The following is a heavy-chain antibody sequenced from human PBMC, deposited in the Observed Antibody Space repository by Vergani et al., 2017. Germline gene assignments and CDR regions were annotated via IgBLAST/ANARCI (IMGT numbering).Heavy chain of an antibody. CDR3: ARSIVSRNPPDYFDN. Sequence: QVQLQESGPGLVRPSETLSLTCPVSGGSLSGYYWNWIRQTPGEGLEWIGYVEDSGYFNYNPSLKTRVSMSSDTSNNQFSLMLSSVTVADTAVYYCARSIVSRNPPDYFDNWGQGTLVTVSS. V-gene: IGHV4-59*01. J-gene: IGHJ4*02. CDR2: VEDSGYF. CDR1: GGSLSGYY. D-gene: IGHD1-14*01.